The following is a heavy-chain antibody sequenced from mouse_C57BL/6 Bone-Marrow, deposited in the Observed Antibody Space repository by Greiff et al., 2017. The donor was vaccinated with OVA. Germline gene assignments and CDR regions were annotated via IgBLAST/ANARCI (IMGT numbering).Heavy chain of an antibody. D-gene: IGHD1-1*01. CDR1: GFNIKDDY. V-gene: IGHV14-4*01. CDR3: TSLTTVVASWYFDY. J-gene: IGHJ2*01. Sequence: VQLQQSGAELVRPGASVKLSCTASGFNIKDDYMHWVKQRPEQGLEWIGWIDPEDGDTEYASKFQGKATITADTSSNKAYLQLSSLTSEDTAVYYCTSLTTVVASWYFDYWGQGTTLTVSS. CDR2: IDPEDGDT.